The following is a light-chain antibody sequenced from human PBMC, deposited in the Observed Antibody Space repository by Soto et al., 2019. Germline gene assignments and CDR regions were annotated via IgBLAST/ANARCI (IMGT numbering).Light chain of an antibody. CDR1: QSVSNNY. CDR2: GAS. CDR3: QQYGSTPWT. V-gene: IGKV3-20*01. Sequence: EIVLTQSPGTLSLFPGERATVSCRASQSVSNNYLAWYQQKPGQAPRLLLYGASNRATGIPDRFSGSGSGTDFTLTISRLEPEDFAVFYCQQYGSTPWTFGQGTEVEVK. J-gene: IGKJ1*01.